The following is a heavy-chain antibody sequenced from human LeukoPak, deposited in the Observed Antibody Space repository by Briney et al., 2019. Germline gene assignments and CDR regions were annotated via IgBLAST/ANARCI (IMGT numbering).Heavy chain of an antibody. J-gene: IGHJ4*02. D-gene: IGHD3-10*01. CDR3: ASGIYYASVHTWSPV. V-gene: IGHV3-21*01. CDR2: ISSGSSYI. CDR1: EFTFSSYS. Sequence: GGSLRLSCAASEFTFSSYSMNWVRQAPGKGLEWLSSISSGSSYIYYTDSVKGRFTISRDDAKNSLYLQMNSLRAEDTAVYYCASGIYYASVHTWSPVWGQGTLVTVSS.